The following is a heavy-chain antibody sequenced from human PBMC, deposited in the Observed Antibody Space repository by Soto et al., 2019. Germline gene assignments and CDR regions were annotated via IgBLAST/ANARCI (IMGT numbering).Heavy chain of an antibody. CDR2: INHSGST. CDR1: GWSFSGYY. J-gene: IGHJ4*02. V-gene: IGHV4-34*01. D-gene: IGHD4-17*01. Sequence: PSETLSLTCAVYGWSFSGYYWSLIRQPPGKGLEWIGEINHSGSTNYNPSLKSRVTISVDTSKNQFSLKLSSVTAADTAVYYCASRRPRPLRYFDYWGQGTLVTVSS. CDR3: ASRRPRPLRYFDY.